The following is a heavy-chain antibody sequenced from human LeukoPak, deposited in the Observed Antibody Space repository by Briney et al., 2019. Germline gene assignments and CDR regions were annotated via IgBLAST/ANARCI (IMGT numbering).Heavy chain of an antibody. D-gene: IGHD6-19*01. CDR3: AKDSGSGWYPEYFQH. J-gene: IGHJ1*01. CDR2: IRYDGSNK. CDR1: GFTFSSYG. V-gene: IGHV3-30*02. Sequence: GGSLRLSCAASGFTFSSYGMHWVRQAPGKGLEWVAFIRYDGSNKYYADSVKGRFTISRDNSKNTLYLQMNSLRAGDTAVYYCAKDSGSGWYPEYFQHWGQGTLVTVSS.